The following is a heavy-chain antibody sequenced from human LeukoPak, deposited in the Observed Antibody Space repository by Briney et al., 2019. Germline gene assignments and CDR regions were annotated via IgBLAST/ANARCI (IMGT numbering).Heavy chain of an antibody. V-gene: IGHV1-2*02. CDR3: AREMQDYDILTGYYRGDDAFDI. J-gene: IGHJ3*02. Sequence: ASVKVSCKASGYTFTGYYMHWVRQAPGQGLEWMGWINPNSGGTNYAQKFQGRATMTRDTSISTAYMELSRLRSDDTAVYYCAREMQDYDILTGYYRGDDAFDIWGQGTMVTVSS. CDR1: GYTFTGYY. CDR2: INPNSGGT. D-gene: IGHD3-9*01.